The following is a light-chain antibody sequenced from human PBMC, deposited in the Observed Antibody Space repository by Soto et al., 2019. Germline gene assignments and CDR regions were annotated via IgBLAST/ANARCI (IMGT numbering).Light chain of an antibody. J-gene: IGKJ2*01. Sequence: DIQMTQSPSSLSASVGDRVTITCRASQTISSYLNWYQQKPGKAPKLLIYAASSLQSGVPSRFSGSGSRTEFTLTISSLQPEDFATYYCQQSHSIPYTFGQGTKLEIK. V-gene: IGKV1-39*01. CDR1: QTISSY. CDR3: QQSHSIPYT. CDR2: AAS.